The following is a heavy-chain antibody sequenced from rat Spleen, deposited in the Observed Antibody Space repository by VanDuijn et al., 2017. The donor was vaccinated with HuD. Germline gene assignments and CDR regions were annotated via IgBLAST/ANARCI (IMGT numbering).Heavy chain of an antibody. Sequence: EVQLVESGGGLVQPGRSMKLSCAASGFTFSNYDMAWVRQAPKKGLEWVATIRHDGSSTNYGDSVKGRFTISRDSAKSNLYLQMDSRRSEDTATYYCARGFTVAVFWGQGVMVTVSS. CDR1: GFTFSNYD. D-gene: IGHD1-2*01. CDR2: IRHDGSST. J-gene: IGHJ2*01. V-gene: IGHV5-22*01. CDR3: ARGFTVAVF.